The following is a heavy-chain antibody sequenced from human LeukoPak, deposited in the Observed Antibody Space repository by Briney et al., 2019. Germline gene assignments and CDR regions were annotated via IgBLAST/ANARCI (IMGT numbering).Heavy chain of an antibody. CDR2: MNPNSGNT. J-gene: IGHJ6*02. V-gene: IGHV1-8*01. CDR3: ARGRVVVADYYYGMDV. Sequence: ASVKVSCKASGYTFTSYDINWVRQATGQGLEWMGWMNPNSGNTGYAQKFQGRVTMTRNTSISTAYMELSSLRSEDTAVYYCARGRVVVADYYYGMDVWGQGTTVTVSS. D-gene: IGHD2-15*01. CDR1: GYTFTSYD.